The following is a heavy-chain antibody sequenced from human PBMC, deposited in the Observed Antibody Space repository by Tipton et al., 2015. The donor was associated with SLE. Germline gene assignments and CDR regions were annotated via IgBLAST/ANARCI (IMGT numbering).Heavy chain of an antibody. Sequence: TLSLTCTVSGGSISGYHWSWLRQPPGKGLEWIGRIYTSGSTNYNPSLKSRVTISVDTSKNQFSLKLSSVTAADTAVYYCARSPNKDCTGGVCFHGLDVWGQGTTVTVSS. V-gene: IGHV4-4*08. CDR3: ARSPNKDCTGGVCFHGLDV. CDR2: IYTSGST. CDR1: GGSISGYH. D-gene: IGHD2-8*02. J-gene: IGHJ6*02.